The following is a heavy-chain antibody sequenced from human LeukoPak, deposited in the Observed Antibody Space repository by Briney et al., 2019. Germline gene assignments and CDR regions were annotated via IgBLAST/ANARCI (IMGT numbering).Heavy chain of an antibody. J-gene: IGHJ6*02. V-gene: IGHV3-23*01. D-gene: IGHD6-13*01. Sequence: GGSLRLSRAASGFTFSSYAMSWVRQAPGKGLEWVSAISGSGGSTYYADSVKGRFTISRDNSKNTLYLQMNSLKTEDTAVYYCTTEASWYPYYYGMDVWGQGTTVTVSS. CDR2: ISGSGGST. CDR3: TTEASWYPYYYGMDV. CDR1: GFTFSSYA.